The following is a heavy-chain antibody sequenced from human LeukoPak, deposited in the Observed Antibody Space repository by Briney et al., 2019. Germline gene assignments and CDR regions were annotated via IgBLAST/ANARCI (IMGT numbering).Heavy chain of an antibody. V-gene: IGHV3-23*01. Sequence: GGSLRLSCAASGFTFSSFAMHWVRQAPGKGLEWVSAISDSGGSTYYADSVKGRFTISRDNSKNALYLQMNSLRAEDTAVYYCAKGDFVVVPAAEDYWGQGTLVTVSS. J-gene: IGHJ4*02. CDR3: AKGDFVVVPAAEDY. CDR1: GFTFSSFA. CDR2: ISDSGGST. D-gene: IGHD2-2*01.